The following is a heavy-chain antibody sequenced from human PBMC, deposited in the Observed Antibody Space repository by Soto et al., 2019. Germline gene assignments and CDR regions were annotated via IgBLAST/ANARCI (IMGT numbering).Heavy chain of an antibody. CDR1: GGSISGSY. Sequence: SETLSLTCSVSGGSISGSYWSRIRQSPGKGLEWLGYVYYTGSTNYSPSLRSRVSISVDTSKNEFSLRLSSVTAADTAVYFCARSVAVPGAHIDYWGQGTQVTVSS. J-gene: IGHJ4*02. D-gene: IGHD6-19*01. CDR2: VYYTGST. V-gene: IGHV4-59*01. CDR3: ARSVAVPGAHIDY.